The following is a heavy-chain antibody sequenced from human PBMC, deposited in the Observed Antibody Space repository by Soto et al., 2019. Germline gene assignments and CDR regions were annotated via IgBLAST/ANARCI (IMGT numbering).Heavy chain of an antibody. D-gene: IGHD2-21*02. CDR2: SYHSGST. Sequence: PSETLSLTCDVSNYSISSGYYWGWIRQSPGKGLEWIGSSYHSGSTFYNPSLESRVTISFDTSKNQFSLKVRSVTAADTAVYYSPRVVTTALLDTWGQGTLATVSS. CDR1: NYSISSGYY. V-gene: IGHV4-38-2*01. J-gene: IGHJ5*02. CDR3: PRVVTTALLDT.